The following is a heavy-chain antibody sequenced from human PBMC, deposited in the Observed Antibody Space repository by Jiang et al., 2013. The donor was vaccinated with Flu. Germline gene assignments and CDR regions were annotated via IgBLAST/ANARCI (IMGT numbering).Heavy chain of an antibody. CDR3: ARPTLGYCSGGSCYWFDP. Sequence: EWIGSIYYSGSTYYNPSLKSRVTISVDTSKNQXSLKLSSVTAADTAVYYCARPTLGYCSGGSCYWFDPWGQGTLVTVSS. D-gene: IGHD2-15*01. CDR2: IYYSGST. J-gene: IGHJ5*02. V-gene: IGHV4-39*01.